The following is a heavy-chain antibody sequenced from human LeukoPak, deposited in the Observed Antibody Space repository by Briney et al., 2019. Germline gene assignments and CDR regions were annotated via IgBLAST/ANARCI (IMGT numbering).Heavy chain of an antibody. CDR1: GGSISIYY. Sequence: PSETLSLTCTVSGGSISIYYWSWIRQPPGKGLEWIGYIYYSGSTNYNPSLKSRVTISVYTSKNQFSLKLSSVTAADTAVYYCARETSQKGAHYMDVWGKGTTVTISS. V-gene: IGHV4-59*01. D-gene: IGHD3-16*01. J-gene: IGHJ6*03. CDR3: ARETSQKGAHYMDV. CDR2: IYYSGST.